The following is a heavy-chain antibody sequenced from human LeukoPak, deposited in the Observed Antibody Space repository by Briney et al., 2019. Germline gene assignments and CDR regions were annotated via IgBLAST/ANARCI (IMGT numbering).Heavy chain of an antibody. J-gene: IGHJ6*03. D-gene: IGHD6-25*01. Sequence: ASVNVSCTASGVTFSSYAISWVPQAPGQGLEWMGGIIPIFGTTNYAQKFQGRVTITADKSTSTAYMELSSLRSEDTAVYYCARGGGYNYYYYYMDVWGKGTTVTVSS. V-gene: IGHV1-69*06. CDR3: ARGGGYNYYYYYMDV. CDR1: GVTFSSYA. CDR2: IIPIFGTT.